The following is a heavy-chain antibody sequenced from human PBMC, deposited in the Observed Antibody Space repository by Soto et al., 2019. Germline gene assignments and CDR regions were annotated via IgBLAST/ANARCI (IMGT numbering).Heavy chain of an antibody. Sequence: QVQLQESGPGLVKPSQTLSLTCTVPGGSINSGGYCWSWIRQHPGKGLDWIGCISYGGSTPYNPSLKSRVTISVDTSKNQFSLKLTSVTAADTAVYYCSRGILVWGQGALITVSS. CDR2: ISYGGST. V-gene: IGHV4-31*03. D-gene: IGHD5-18*01. CDR3: SRGILV. CDR1: GGSINSGGYC. J-gene: IGHJ4*02.